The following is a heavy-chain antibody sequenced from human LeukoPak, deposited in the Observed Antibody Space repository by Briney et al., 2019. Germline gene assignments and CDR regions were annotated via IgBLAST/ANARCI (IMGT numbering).Heavy chain of an antibody. J-gene: IGHJ4*02. CDR1: GFTFSSYS. V-gene: IGHV3-48*01. CDR2: ISSSSSTI. CDR3: ARGGNYYGSGSPDY. Sequence: GGSLRLSCAASGFTFSSYSMNWVRQAPGKGLEWVSYISSSSSTIYYADSVKGRFTISRDNAKNSLYLQMNSLRAEDTAVYYCARGGNYYGSGSPDYWGQGTLVTVSS. D-gene: IGHD3-10*01.